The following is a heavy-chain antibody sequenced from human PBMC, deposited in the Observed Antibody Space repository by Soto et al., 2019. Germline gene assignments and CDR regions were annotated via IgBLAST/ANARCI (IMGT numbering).Heavy chain of an antibody. CDR3: ARLQYSRGWYNYYYYRMDV. CDR2: INAGNGNT. CDR1: GYTFTSYA. V-gene: IGHV1-3*01. J-gene: IGHJ6*02. D-gene: IGHD6-19*01. Sequence: QVQLVQSGAEVKKPGASVKVSCKASGYTFTSYAMHWVRQAPGQRLEWMGWINAGNGNTTYSQKFQGRVTITRDTTETTAYLELRSLRSEDTAVYYCARLQYSRGWYNYYYYRMDVWGQGTTVTVFS.